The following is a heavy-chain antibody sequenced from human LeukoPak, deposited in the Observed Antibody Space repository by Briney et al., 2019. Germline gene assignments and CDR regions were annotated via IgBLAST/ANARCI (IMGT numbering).Heavy chain of an antibody. CDR2: INHSEST. D-gene: IGHD2-15*01. Sequence: SETLSLTCAVYGGSFRGYYWSWIRQPPGRGLEWIGEINHSESTNYNPSLKSRVTISVDTSKNQFSLKLSSVTAADTAVYYCARHRRYCSGGSCKDYYGMDVWGKGTTVTVSS. CDR3: ARHRRYCSGGSCKDYYGMDV. V-gene: IGHV4-34*01. CDR1: GGSFRGYY. J-gene: IGHJ6*04.